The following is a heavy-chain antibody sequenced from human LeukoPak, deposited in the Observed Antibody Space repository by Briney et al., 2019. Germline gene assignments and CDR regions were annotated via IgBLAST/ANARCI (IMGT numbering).Heavy chain of an antibody. V-gene: IGHV4-38-2*02. Sequence: SETLSLTCTVSGYSISSGYYWGWIRQPPGKGLEWIGSIYHSGTTYYNPSLESRVTISVDTSKNHFSLKLSSVAAADTAVYYCARHRIAVAGTDYFDYWGQGTLVTVSS. D-gene: IGHD6-19*01. CDR1: GYSISSGYY. CDR2: IYHSGTT. CDR3: ARHRIAVAGTDYFDY. J-gene: IGHJ4*02.